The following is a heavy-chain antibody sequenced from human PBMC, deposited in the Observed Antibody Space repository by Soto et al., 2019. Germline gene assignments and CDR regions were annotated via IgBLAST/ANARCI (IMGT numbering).Heavy chain of an antibody. Sequence: QVQLVQSGAEVKKPGASVKVSCKASGYTFTSYGIRWVRQAPGQGLEWMGWISAYNGNTNDAQKLQGRVTITTDTSTSTAYMELRSLRSEDTAVYYCARESGSSCHDYWGQGTLVTVSS. J-gene: IGHJ4*02. V-gene: IGHV1-18*01. CDR1: GYTFTSYG. CDR2: ISAYNGNT. CDR3: ARESGSSCHDY. D-gene: IGHD6-6*01.